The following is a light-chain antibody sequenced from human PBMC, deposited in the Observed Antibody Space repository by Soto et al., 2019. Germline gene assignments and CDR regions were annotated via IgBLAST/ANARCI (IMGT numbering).Light chain of an antibody. CDR3: QQFNSYPFT. V-gene: IGKV1-13*02. J-gene: IGKJ3*01. CDR2: DAS. CDR1: QGISSA. Sequence: AIQLTQSPSSLSASVGDRVTITCRASQGISSALAWYQQKPGIAPKLLIYDASSLESGVPSRFSGSGSGTDFTLTISSLQPEDFATYYCQQFNSYPFTFGPGTKVDIK.